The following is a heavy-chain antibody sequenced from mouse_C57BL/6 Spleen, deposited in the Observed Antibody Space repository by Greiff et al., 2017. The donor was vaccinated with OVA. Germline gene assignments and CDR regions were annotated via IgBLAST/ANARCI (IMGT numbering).Heavy chain of an antibody. CDR3: ARDGGVYWYFDV. V-gene: IGHV3-6*01. CDR1: GYSITSGYY. J-gene: IGHJ1*03. Sequence: EVQLQESGPGLVKPSQSLSLTCSVPGYSITSGYYWNWIRQFPGNKLEWMGYISYDGSNKYNPSPKNRISLTRDTSKNQFFLKLNSVTTEDTATYYCARDGGVYWYFDVWGTGTTVTVSS. CDR2: ISYDGSN.